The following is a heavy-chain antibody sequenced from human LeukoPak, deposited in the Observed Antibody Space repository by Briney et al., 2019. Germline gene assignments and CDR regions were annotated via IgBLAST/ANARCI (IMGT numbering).Heavy chain of an antibody. V-gene: IGHV4-38-2*02. CDR1: GYSISSGYY. J-gene: IGHJ4*02. D-gene: IGHD6-13*01. CDR3: ASGAPGVTAAGLYYFDY. Sequence: SETLSLTCTVSGYSISSGYYWGWIRQPPGKGLGWIGSIDHSGRTYYNPSLKSRVTISVDTSKNQFSLKLSSVTAADTAVYYCASGAPGVTAAGLYYFDYWGQGTLVTVSS. CDR2: IDHSGRT.